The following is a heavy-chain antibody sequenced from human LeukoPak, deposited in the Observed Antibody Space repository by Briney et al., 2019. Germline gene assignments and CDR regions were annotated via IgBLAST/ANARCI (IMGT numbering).Heavy chain of an antibody. CDR1: GFTFSSYS. D-gene: IGHD6-19*01. J-gene: IGHJ4*02. CDR2: ISSSSSYI. Sequence: SGGSLRLSCAASGFTFSSYSMNWVRQAPGKGLEWVSSISSSSSYIYYADSVKGRFTISRDNAKNSLYLQMNSLRAEDTADCATTSSGWDFDYWGQGTLVTVSS. V-gene: IGHV3-21*01. CDR3: TSSGWDFDY.